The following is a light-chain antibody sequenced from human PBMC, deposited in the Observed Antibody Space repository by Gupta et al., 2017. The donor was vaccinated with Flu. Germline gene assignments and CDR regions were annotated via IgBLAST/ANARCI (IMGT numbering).Light chain of an antibody. CDR2: EVT. Sequence: SVTSSCTGTSSDVGGFNSVSWYQHHPGKAPKLIIYEVTKRPSGVPDRFSGSKSGNTASLTVSGLQAEDEADYYCGSYAGSNLYLFGGGTKVTVL. CDR3: GSYAGSNLYL. CDR1: SSDVGGFNS. V-gene: IGLV2-8*01. J-gene: IGLJ3*02.